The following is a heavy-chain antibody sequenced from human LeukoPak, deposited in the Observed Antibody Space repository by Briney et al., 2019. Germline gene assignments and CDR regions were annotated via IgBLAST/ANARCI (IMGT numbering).Heavy chain of an antibody. V-gene: IGHV3-7*03. Sequence: PGGSLRLSCAASGFTFSSYAMSWVRQAPGKGLEWVANINGDGNEKHYVDSVNGRFTISRDNAKNSLYLQMNSLRAEDTAVYYCARAGVLWFGESKFDYWGQGAQVTVSS. CDR3: ARAGVLWFGESKFDY. CDR2: INGDGNEK. D-gene: IGHD3-10*01. CDR1: GFTFSSYA. J-gene: IGHJ4*02.